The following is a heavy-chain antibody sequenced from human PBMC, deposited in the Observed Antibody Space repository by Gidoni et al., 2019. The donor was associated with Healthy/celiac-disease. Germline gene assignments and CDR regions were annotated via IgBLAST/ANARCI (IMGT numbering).Heavy chain of an antibody. CDR2: INPNSGGT. J-gene: IGHJ3*02. V-gene: IGHV1-2*02. CDR1: GYTFTGYY. Sequence: QVQLVQSGAEVTKPGASVKVSCKASGYTFTGYYMHWVRQAPGQGLEWMGWINPNSGGTNYAQKFQGRVTMTRDTSISTAYMELSRLRSDDTAVYYCARDRSTTIFGVVSRAEAFDIWGQGTMVTVSS. CDR3: ARDRSTTIFGVVSRAEAFDI. D-gene: IGHD3-3*01.